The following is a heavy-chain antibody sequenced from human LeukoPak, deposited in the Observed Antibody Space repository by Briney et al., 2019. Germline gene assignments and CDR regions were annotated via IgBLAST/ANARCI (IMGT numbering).Heavy chain of an antibody. V-gene: IGHV1-69*10. CDR1: GGTFSSYA. D-gene: IGHD6-13*01. Sequence: SVKVSCKASGGTFSSYAISWVRQAPGQGLEWMGWIIPIIGRANHAQKFQGRVTITADKSTSTAYMELSSLRSEDTVVYYCARDQRSSSHTGYYYYGMDVWGQGTTITVS. CDR2: IIPIIGRA. J-gene: IGHJ6*02. CDR3: ARDQRSSSHTGYYYYGMDV.